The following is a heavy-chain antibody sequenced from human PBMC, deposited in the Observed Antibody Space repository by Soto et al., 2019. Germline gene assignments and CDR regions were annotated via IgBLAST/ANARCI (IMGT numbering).Heavy chain of an antibody. CDR3: ATTRGIAVGGSFDH. V-gene: IGHV4-39*01. CDR1: GASISSRSSY. D-gene: IGHD6-13*01. J-gene: IGHJ5*02. CDR2: FYSGST. Sequence: LSLTCIVSGASISSRSSYWGWIRQPPGKGLEWVGTFYSGSTYNNPSLKSRVTISVDTSKNQFSLKLSSVAAEDTAIYYCATTRGIAVGGSFDHWGQGTLVTVSS.